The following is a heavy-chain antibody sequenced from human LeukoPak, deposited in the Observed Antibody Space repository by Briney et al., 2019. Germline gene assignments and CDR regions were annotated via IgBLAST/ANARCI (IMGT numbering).Heavy chain of an antibody. V-gene: IGHV1-18*01. D-gene: IGHD6-13*01. CDR3: ARDPHIAAAVYYYQLDV. CDR1: GYTFTSYI. J-gene: IGHJ6*03. Sequence: GASVKVSCKXSGYTFTSYIISWVRQAPGQGLERMGWINAYNGNTDYAQRVQGRVTMTTDTSTSTAYMELRSLRSDDTAVSYCARDPHIAAAVYYYQLDVWGKGTPVTVSS. CDR2: INAYNGNT.